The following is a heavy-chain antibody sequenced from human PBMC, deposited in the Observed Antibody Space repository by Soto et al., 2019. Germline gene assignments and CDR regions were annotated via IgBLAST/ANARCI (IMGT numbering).Heavy chain of an antibody. CDR2: INAGNANT. J-gene: IGHJ2*01. Sequence: GASVKVSCKASGYTFTNYAMHCVRQAPGQRLEWMGWINAGNANTKYSQKFQGRVTITRDTSASTAYMELSSLRSEDTAVYYCARPTTDWYFDLWGRGTLVTVSS. CDR3: ARPTTDWYFDL. V-gene: IGHV1-3*01. CDR1: GYTFTNYA.